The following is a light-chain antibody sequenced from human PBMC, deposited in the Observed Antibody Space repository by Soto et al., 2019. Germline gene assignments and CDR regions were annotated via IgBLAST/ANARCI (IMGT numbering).Light chain of an antibody. CDR1: QSVSSN. CDR3: QQYNNWPPRYT. J-gene: IGKJ2*01. Sequence: EIVMTQSPATLSVSPGERATLSCRASQSVSSNLAWYQQKPGQAPRLLIYGASTSATCIPARFSGSGSRTDFTLTIISLQSEDFAVYYCQQYNNWPPRYTFGQGTKLEIK. CDR2: GAS. V-gene: IGKV3-15*01.